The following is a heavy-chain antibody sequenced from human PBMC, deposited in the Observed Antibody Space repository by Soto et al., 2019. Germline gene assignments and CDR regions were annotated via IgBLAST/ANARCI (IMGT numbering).Heavy chain of an antibody. CDR2: ISSSSSTI. J-gene: IGHJ5*02. V-gene: IGHV3-48*01. CDR3: ARGTVVVVADVNWFDP. D-gene: IGHD2-15*01. Sequence: PGGSLRLSCAASGFTFSSYSMNWVRQAPGKGLEWVSYISSSSSTIYYADSVKGRFTISRDNAKNSLYLQMNSLRAEDTAVYYCARGTVVVVADVNWFDPWGQGTLVTVSS. CDR1: GFTFSSYS.